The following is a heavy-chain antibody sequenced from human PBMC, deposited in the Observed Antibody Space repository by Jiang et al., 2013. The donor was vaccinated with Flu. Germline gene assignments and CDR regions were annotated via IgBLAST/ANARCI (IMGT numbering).Heavy chain of an antibody. D-gene: IGHD4-11*01. Sequence: VQLVESGAEVKKPGSSVKVSCKASGGTFSSYAISWVRQAPGQGLEWMGGIIPIFGTTNYAQKFQGRVTITADESTSTAYMELSSLRSEDTAVYYCARDTLPHDYSNLRYYYYMDVWGKGTTVTVSS. CDR1: GGTFSSYA. CDR2: IIPIFGTT. V-gene: IGHV1-69*01. J-gene: IGHJ6*03. CDR3: ARDTLPHDYSNLRYYYYMDV.